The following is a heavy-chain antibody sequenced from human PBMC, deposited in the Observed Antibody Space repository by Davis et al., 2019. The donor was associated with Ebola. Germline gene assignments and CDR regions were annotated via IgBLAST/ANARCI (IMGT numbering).Heavy chain of an antibody. CDR1: GGSISSSSYY. Sequence: SETLSLTCTVSGGSISSSSYYWGWIRQPPGKGPEWIGSIYYSGSTYYNPSLKSRVTISVDTSKNQFSLKLSSVTAADTAVYYCARADGDYVHFDYWGQGILVTVSS. CDR3: ARADGDYVHFDY. V-gene: IGHV4-39*07. J-gene: IGHJ4*02. CDR2: IYYSGST. D-gene: IGHD4-17*01.